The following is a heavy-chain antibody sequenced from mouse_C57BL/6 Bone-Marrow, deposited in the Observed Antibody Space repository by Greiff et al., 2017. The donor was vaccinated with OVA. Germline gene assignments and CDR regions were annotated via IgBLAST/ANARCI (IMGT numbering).Heavy chain of an antibody. D-gene: IGHD2-4*01. CDR2: ISSGGSYT. J-gene: IGHJ3*01. V-gene: IGHV5-6*02. CDR1: GFTFSSYG. CDR3: ARRERLRRGFAY. Sequence: EVNVVESGGDLVKPGGSLKLSCAASGFTFSSYGMSWVRQTPDKRLEWVATISSGGSYTYYPDSVKGRFTISRDNAKNTLYLQMSSLKSEDTAMYYCARRERLRRGFAYWGQGTLVTVSA.